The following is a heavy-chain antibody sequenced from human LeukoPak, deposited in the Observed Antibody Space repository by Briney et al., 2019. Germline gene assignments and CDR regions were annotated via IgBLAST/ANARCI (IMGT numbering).Heavy chain of an antibody. CDR2: ISAYNGNT. V-gene: IGHV1-18*01. CDR3: ARQNYGGNSGLLY. D-gene: IGHD4-23*01. J-gene: IGHJ4*02. CDR1: GYTFTSYG. Sequence: ASVKVSCKASGYTFTSYGISWVRQAPGQGLEWMGWISAYNGNTNYAQKFQGRVTMTRDTSTSTVYMELSSLRSEDTAVYYCARQNYGGNSGLLYWGQGTLVTVSS.